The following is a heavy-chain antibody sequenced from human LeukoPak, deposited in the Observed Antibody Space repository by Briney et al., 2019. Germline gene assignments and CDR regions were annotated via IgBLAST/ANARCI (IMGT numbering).Heavy chain of an antibody. CDR2: ISSSGSTI. D-gene: IGHD3-16*01. J-gene: IGHJ6*03. Sequence: LSLTCAVYGGSFSGYYMSWIRQAPGKGLEWVSYISSSGSTIYYADSVKGRFTISRDNAKNSLYLQMNSLRAEDTAVYYCARRGRAFYMDVWGKGTTVTVSS. CDR1: GGSFSGYY. V-gene: IGHV3-11*04. CDR3: ARRGRAFYMDV.